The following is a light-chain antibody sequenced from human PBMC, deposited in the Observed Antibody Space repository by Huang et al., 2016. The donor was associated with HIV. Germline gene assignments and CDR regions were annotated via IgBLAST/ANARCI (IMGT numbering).Light chain of an antibody. Sequence: EIVMTQSPATLSVSPGERATLSCRASQNIGSNLAWYQQKSGQAPGLVIYGTSIRASGIPARFSGSGSETEFTLTISSLQSEDFAVYYCQQYTKWPLTFGGGTKVEIK. CDR3: QQYTKWPLT. CDR2: GTS. J-gene: IGKJ4*01. V-gene: IGKV3-15*01. CDR1: QNIGSN.